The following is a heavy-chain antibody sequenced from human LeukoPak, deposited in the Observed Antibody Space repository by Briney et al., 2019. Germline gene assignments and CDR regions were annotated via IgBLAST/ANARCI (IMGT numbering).Heavy chain of an antibody. CDR1: GGTFSSYA. CDR3: ATDGAKSLTIFAL. D-gene: IGHD3-3*01. Sequence: PVASVKVSCKASGGTFSSYAISWVRQAPGQGLEWMGGIIPIFGTANYAQKFQGRVTMTEDTSTDTAYMELSSLRSEDTAVYYCATDGAKSLTIFALWGQGTLVTVSS. V-gene: IGHV1-69*06. CDR2: IIPIFGTA. J-gene: IGHJ4*02.